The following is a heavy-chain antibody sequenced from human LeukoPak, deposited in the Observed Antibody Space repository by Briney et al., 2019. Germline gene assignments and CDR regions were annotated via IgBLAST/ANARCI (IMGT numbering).Heavy chain of an antibody. CDR3: ARDDYYDSSAYRENPFDV. V-gene: IGHV1-69*13. D-gene: IGHD3-22*01. J-gene: IGHJ3*01. CDR2: IIPILGTT. Sequence: SVKVPCKASGDTFSSYAISWLRQAPGQGLGWMGGIIPILGTTNYAQKFQGRVTITADESTSTLYMELRSLRSEDTAIYYCARDDYYDSSAYRENPFDVWGQGTMVTVSS. CDR1: GDTFSSYA.